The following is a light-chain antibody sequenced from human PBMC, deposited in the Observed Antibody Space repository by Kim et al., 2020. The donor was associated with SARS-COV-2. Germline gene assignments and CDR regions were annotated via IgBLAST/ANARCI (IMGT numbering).Light chain of an antibody. CDR2: GAS. Sequence: VVPGERTTLACRASQSVSSKLAWYQQKVGQAPRLLIYGASTRATGIPARFSGSGSGTEFTLTISSLQSEDFAVYYCQQYNNWPLTFGGGTKVDIK. CDR3: QQYNNWPLT. V-gene: IGKV3-15*01. J-gene: IGKJ4*01. CDR1: QSVSSK.